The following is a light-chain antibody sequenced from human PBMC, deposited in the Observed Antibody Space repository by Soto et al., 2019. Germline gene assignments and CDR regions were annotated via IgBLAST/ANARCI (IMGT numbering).Light chain of an antibody. CDR2: TAS. Sequence: EMVLTQSPATLSLSPGESATLSCRASQNVGHNFAWYQQKSGQPPMLLIHTASSRATGIPARFSGYGSRTDFTRTIGSLAPEDIAVYYCQERSRWPRATFSGGTKVEIK. J-gene: IGKJ4*01. V-gene: IGKV3-11*01. CDR3: QERSRWPRAT. CDR1: QNVGHN.